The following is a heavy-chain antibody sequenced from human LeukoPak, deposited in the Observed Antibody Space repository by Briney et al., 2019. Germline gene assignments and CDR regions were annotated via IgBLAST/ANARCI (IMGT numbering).Heavy chain of an antibody. Sequence: GGSLRLSCAASGFTFSNYALHWVRQAPGKGLEWVAVISYDGSNKYYADSVKDRFTISRDNSKNTLYLQMNSLRAEDTAVYYCAKDGRYCSGGSCYSFNTITGTTSEDFAFDIWGQGTMVTVSS. CDR1: GFTFSNYA. D-gene: IGHD2-15*01. J-gene: IGHJ3*02. V-gene: IGHV3-30*04. CDR3: AKDGRYCSGGSCYSFNTITGTTSEDFAFDI. CDR2: ISYDGSNK.